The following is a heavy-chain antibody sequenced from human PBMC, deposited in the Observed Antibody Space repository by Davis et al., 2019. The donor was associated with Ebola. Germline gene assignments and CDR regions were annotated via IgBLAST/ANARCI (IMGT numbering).Heavy chain of an antibody. V-gene: IGHV3-30*18. CDR3: AKEYCPNSGPYCTYFAV. J-gene: IGHJ4*02. Sequence: GESLNISCEAFAFSFGTYGMHWVRQAPGKGLEWVASMSYHGSHTSYIDSVKGRFTISRDNSKNTLYLQMNSLRPEDTAVYFCAKEYCPNSGPYCTYFAVWGQGTQVTVSS. D-gene: IGHD3-10*01. CDR1: AFSFGTYG. CDR2: MSYHGSHT.